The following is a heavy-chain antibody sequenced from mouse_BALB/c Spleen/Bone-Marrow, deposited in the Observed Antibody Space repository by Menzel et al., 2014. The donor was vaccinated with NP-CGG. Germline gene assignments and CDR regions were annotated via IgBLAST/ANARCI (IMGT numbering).Heavy chain of an antibody. Sequence: EVKLVDSGGGLVQPGGSRKLSCAASGFTFSSFGMHWVRQAPEKGLEWVAYISNGSSTIYYADTVKGRFTISRDNPKNTLFPQMTSLRSEDTAMYYCARRGAMITHYYAMDYWGQGTSVTVSS. D-gene: IGHD2-4*01. CDR1: GFTFSSFG. V-gene: IGHV5-17*02. CDR3: ARRGAMITHYYAMDY. J-gene: IGHJ4*01. CDR2: ISNGSSTI.